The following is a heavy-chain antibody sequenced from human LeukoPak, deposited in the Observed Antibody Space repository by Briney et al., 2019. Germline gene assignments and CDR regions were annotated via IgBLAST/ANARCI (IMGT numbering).Heavy chain of an antibody. CDR1: GGSISSGDYY. J-gene: IGHJ4*02. V-gene: IGHV4-30-2*01. CDR2: INHSGST. Sequence: SETLSLTCIVSGGSISSGDYYWSWIRQPPGKGLEWIGYINHSGSTYYKPSLKSRVTISVDRSKNHFSLNLSYVTAADTAVYYCARVGFLEWSFDYWGRGTLVTVSS. D-gene: IGHD3-3*01. CDR3: ARVGFLEWSFDY.